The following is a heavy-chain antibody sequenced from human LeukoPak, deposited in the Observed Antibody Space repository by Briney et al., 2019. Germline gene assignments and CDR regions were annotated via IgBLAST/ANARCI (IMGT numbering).Heavy chain of an antibody. V-gene: IGHV4-4*07. Sequence: SETLSLTCTVSGGSISSYYWSWLRQPAGKGLEWLGRIYTSGSTNYNPSLKSRVTMSVDTSKNQFSLKLSSVTAADTAVYYCARDGIAVAGTAGAFDYWGQGTLVTVSS. CDR2: IYTSGST. J-gene: IGHJ4*02. CDR1: GGSISSYY. CDR3: ARDGIAVAGTAGAFDY. D-gene: IGHD6-19*01.